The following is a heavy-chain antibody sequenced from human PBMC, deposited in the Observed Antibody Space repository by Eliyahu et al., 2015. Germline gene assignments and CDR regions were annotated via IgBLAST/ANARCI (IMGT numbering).Heavy chain of an antibody. V-gene: IGHV4-59*01. Sequence: LQESGPGVVKPSETLSLTCTVSGGXXSSYYWSWIRQPPGKGLEWIGYIYSSGSTNYNPSLKSRVTISVDTSKNQFSLNLVSVTSADTAVYYCARVGAVTKVGAFDMWGQGTVVTVSS. CDR3: ARVGAVTKVGAFDM. CDR2: IYSSGST. D-gene: IGHD4-23*01. J-gene: IGHJ3*02. CDR1: GGXXSSYY.